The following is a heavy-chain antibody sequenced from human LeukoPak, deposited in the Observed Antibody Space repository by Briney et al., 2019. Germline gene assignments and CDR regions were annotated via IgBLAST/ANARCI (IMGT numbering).Heavy chain of an antibody. Sequence: PSETLSLTCAVYGGAFTGYYWSWIRQPPGEGLEWIGGINHSGSTNSTPSLTSRVTISVDTSKNQFSLKLSSVTAEDTAVYYCARDRPHMHCSGGRCYQSRPSDYWGQGTLFTVSS. D-gene: IGHD2-15*01. CDR2: INHSGST. CDR3: ARDRPHMHCSGGRCYQSRPSDY. J-gene: IGHJ4*02. CDR1: GGAFTGYY. V-gene: IGHV4-34*01.